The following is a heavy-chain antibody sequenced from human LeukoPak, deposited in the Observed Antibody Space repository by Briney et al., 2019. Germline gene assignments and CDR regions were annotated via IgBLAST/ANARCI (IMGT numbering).Heavy chain of an antibody. D-gene: IGHD2-2*01. CDR3: ARLPDCSSTSCYEQAFDY. CDR1: GGSISSGSYY. CDR2: IYTSGST. J-gene: IGHJ4*02. Sequence: SETLSLTCTVSGGSISSGSYYWSWIRQPAGKGLEWIGRIYTSGSTNYNSSLKSRVTISVDTSKNQLSLKLSSVTAADTAVYYCARLPDCSSTSCYEQAFDYWGQGTLVTVSS. V-gene: IGHV4-61*02.